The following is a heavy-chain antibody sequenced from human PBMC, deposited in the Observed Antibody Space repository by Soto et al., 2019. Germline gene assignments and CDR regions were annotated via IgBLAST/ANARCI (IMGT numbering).Heavy chain of an antibody. D-gene: IGHD5-18*01. J-gene: IGHJ4*02. CDR3: ARVGGTGGYTYGLDY. V-gene: IGHV1-69*06. CDR1: GGTFSSYA. CDR2: IIPVFGTG. Sequence: QVQLVQSGAEVKKPGSSVKVSCKASGGTFSSYAISWVRQAPGQGLEWMGGIIPVFGTGIYAQKFQGRVTITADKSTNTAYMELSSLRSEDTAVYFCARVGGTGGYTYGLDYWGQRTLVTVSS.